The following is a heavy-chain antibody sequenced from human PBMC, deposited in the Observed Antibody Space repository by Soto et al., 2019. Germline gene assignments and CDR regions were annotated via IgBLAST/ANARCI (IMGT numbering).Heavy chain of an antibody. J-gene: IGHJ4*02. D-gene: IGHD1-26*01. CDR2: ISYDGSNK. Sequence: QVQLVESGGGVVQPGRSLRLSCAASGFTFSSCGMHWVRQAPGKGLEWVAVISYDGSNKYYADSVKGRFTISRDNSKNTLYLQMNSLRAEDTAVYYCAKAIVGASDRSLDYFDYWGQGTLVTVSS. V-gene: IGHV3-30*18. CDR3: AKAIVGASDRSLDYFDY. CDR1: GFTFSSCG.